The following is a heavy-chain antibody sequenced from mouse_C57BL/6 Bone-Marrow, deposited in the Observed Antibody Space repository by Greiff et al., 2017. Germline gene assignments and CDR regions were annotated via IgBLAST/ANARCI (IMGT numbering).Heavy chain of an antibody. CDR3: ARDGGYYYGSSLDY. D-gene: IGHD1-1*01. CDR2: ISDGGSYT. J-gene: IGHJ2*01. Sequence: EVKVVESGGGLVKPGGSLKLSCAASGFTFSSYAMSWVRQTPEKRLEWVATISDGGSYTYYPDNVKGRFTISRDNAKNNLYLQMSHLKSEDTAMYYCARDGGYYYGSSLDYWGQGTTLTVSS. V-gene: IGHV5-4*01. CDR1: GFTFSSYA.